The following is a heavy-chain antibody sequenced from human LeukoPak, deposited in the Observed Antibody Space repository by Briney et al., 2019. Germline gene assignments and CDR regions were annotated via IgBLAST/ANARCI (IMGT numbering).Heavy chain of an antibody. Sequence: GASVKVSCKASGGTFSSYAISWVRQAPGQGLEWMGGIIPIFGTANYAQKFQGRVTITADESTSTAYMELSSLRSEDTAVYYCASPVDLDYYGSGSSPYGMDVWGQGTTVTVSS. CDR1: GGTFSSYA. CDR2: IIPIFGTA. V-gene: IGHV1-69*13. J-gene: IGHJ6*02. CDR3: ASPVDLDYYGSGSSPYGMDV. D-gene: IGHD3-10*01.